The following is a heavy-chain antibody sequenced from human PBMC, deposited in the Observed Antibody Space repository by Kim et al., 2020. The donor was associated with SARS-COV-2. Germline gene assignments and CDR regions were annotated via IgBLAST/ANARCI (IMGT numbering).Heavy chain of an antibody. CDR3: ARESGIAAAGGAFDI. Sequence: GGSLRLSCAASGFTFSSYDMHWVRQATGKGLEWVSAIGTAGDTYYPGSVKGRFTISRENAKNSLYLQMNSLRAGDTAVYYCARESGIAAAGGAFDIWGQGTMVTVSS. J-gene: IGHJ3*02. CDR1: GFTFSSYD. D-gene: IGHD6-13*01. V-gene: IGHV3-13*01. CDR2: IGTAGDT.